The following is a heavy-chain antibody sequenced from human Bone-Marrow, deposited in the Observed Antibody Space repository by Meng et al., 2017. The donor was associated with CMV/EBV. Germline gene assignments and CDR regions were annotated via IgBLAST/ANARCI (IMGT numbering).Heavy chain of an antibody. CDR3: ARWQRDSDNSAYYYLLD. CDR1: GGSISNYW. CDR2: IYYSGTT. V-gene: IGHV4-59*01. Sequence: SETLSLTCSVSGGSISNYWWSWIRQPPGSGLEWIGNIYYSGTTYYNPSLRSRVTISIDTSKNQFSLKLNSVTTADTAVYYCARWQRDSDNSAYYYLLDWGQGNLVTFAS. D-gene: IGHD3-22*01. J-gene: IGHJ4*02.